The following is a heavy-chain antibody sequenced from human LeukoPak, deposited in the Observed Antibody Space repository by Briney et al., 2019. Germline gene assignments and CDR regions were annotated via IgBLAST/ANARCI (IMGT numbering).Heavy chain of an antibody. Sequence: SETLSLTCAVYGGAFSGYYWSWIRQPPGKGLEGIGEINHSGSTNYNPSLKSRVTISVDTSKNQFSLKLSSVTAAHTAVYYCAGELATISMPRRPYGMDVWGQGTTVTVSS. J-gene: IGHJ6*02. CDR2: INHSGST. V-gene: IGHV4-34*01. CDR1: GGAFSGYY. D-gene: IGHD5-12*01. CDR3: AGELATISMPRRPYGMDV.